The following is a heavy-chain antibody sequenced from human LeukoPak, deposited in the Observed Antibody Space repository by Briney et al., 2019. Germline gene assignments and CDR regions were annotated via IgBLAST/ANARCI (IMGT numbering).Heavy chain of an antibody. CDR1: GGSIISGDYY. D-gene: IGHD3-22*01. CDR3: ARPYYYDSRIDP. V-gene: IGHV4-30-4*01. Sequence: SQTLSLTCTVSGGSIISGDYYWSWIRQPPGKGLEWIVYMYYSGSTYYNPSLKSRVTMSADTSKNQLSLKLSSVTAADTAVYYCARPYYYDSRIDPWGQGILVTVSS. J-gene: IGHJ5*02. CDR2: MYYSGST.